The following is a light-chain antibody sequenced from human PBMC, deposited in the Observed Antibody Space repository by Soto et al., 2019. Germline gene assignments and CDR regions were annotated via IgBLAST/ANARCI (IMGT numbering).Light chain of an antibody. CDR1: SSDVGGYKY. J-gene: IGLJ3*02. V-gene: IGLV2-8*01. CDR2: EVS. CDR3: SSYAGSNNLV. Sequence: QSVLTQPPSASGSPGQSVTISCTGTSSDVGGYKYVSWYQQHPGKAPKVMIYEVSKRPSGVPDRFSGSKSGNTASLTVSGLQGEDEADYYCSSYAGSNNLVFGGGTKLTVL.